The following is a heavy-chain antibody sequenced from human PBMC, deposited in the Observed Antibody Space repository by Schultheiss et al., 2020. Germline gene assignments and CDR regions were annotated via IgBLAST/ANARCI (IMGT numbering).Heavy chain of an antibody. D-gene: IGHD5-18*01. CDR1: GFTFSSYL. CDR3: ARVVRDTASRYYYYGMDV. V-gene: IGHV3-74*01. Sequence: CGSLRLSCAASGFTFSSYLMHWVRQAPGKGLVWVSRINSDGSSTSYADSVKGRFTISRDNAKNTLYLQMNSLRAEDTAVYYCARVVRDTASRYYYYGMDVWGQGTTVTVSS. CDR2: INSDGSST. J-gene: IGHJ6*02.